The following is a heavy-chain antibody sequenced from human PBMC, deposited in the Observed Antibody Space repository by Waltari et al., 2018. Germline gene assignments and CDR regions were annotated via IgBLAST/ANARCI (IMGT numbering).Heavy chain of an antibody. CDR1: GGSFSGYY. CDR2: INHSGST. CDR3: ARRAGRYDYVWGSPNWFDP. J-gene: IGHJ5*02. V-gene: IGHV4-34*01. Sequence: QVQLQQWGAGLLKPSETLSLTCAVYGGSFSGYYWSWIRQPPGKGREWIGEINHSGSTNYNPSLKSRVTISVDTSKNQFSLKLSSVTAADTAVYYCARRAGRYDYVWGSPNWFDPWGQGTLVTVSS. D-gene: IGHD3-16*01.